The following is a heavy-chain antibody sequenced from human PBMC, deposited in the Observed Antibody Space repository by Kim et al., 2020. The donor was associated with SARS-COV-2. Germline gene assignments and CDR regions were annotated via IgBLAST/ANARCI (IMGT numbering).Heavy chain of an antibody. D-gene: IGHD3-10*01. V-gene: IGHV3-23*01. CDR2: ISGSGGST. Sequence: GGSLRLSCAASGFTFSSYAMSWVRQAPGKGLEWVSAISGSGGSTYYADSVKGRFTISRDNSKNTLYLQMNSLRAEDTAVYYCAKDLDPYYYGSGSYFYWGQGTLVTVSS. J-gene: IGHJ4*02. CDR1: GFTFSSYA. CDR3: AKDLDPYYYGSGSYFY.